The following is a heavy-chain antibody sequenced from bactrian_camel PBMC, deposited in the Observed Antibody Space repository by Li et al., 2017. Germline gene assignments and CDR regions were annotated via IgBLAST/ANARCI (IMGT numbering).Heavy chain of an antibody. V-gene: IGHV3S40*01. CDR1: GLPYNRCT. CDR3: VRDLGTTGRYFDN. CDR2: IDSGGTST. J-gene: IGHJ6*01. Sequence: VQLVESGGGSVQAGGSLRLSCLASGLPYNRCTMNWYRQAPGKGLEWVSTIDSGGTSTYYADSVKGRFIISRDNAKNTVYLQMNSVKPEDTAVYYCVRDLGTTGRYFDNWGQGTQVTVS. D-gene: IGHD5*01.